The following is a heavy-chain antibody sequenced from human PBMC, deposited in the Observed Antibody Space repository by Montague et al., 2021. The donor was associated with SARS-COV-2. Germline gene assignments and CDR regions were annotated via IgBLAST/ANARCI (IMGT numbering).Heavy chain of an antibody. V-gene: IGHV4-34*01. CDR3: ARGQVTISGVLIFIPAAGHLDG. J-gene: IGHJ3*01. Sequence: SETLSLTCAVYSGSFSDFSWTRIRQSPGKGPEWFGELIHTGSATYNPSLKGRVTLSRDTSKNQFSLKLQSVTPADTAVYYCARGQVTISGVLIFIPAAGHLDGWGQGTSVTVSS. CDR1: SGSFSDFS. CDR2: LIHTGSA. D-gene: IGHD3-3*01.